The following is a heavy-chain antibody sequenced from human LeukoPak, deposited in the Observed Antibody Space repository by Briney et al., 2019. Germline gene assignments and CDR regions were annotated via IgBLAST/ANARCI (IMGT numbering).Heavy chain of an antibody. CDR2: MSSSDDGR. Sequence: GGSLRLSYATSGFSFSSYAMSWVRQAPGKGLEWVSAMSSSDDGRYYAASVRGRFTISRDTSRSTLYLQMNSLRAEDAAVYYCAKAPVTSCRGAFCYPFDYWGQGTLVTVSS. V-gene: IGHV3-23*01. CDR3: AKAPVTSCRGAFCYPFDY. D-gene: IGHD2-15*01. J-gene: IGHJ4*02. CDR1: GFSFSSYA.